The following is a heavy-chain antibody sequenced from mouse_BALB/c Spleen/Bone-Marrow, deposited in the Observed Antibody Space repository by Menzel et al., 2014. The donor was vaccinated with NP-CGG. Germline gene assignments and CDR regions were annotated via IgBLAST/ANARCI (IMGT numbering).Heavy chain of an antibody. J-gene: IGHJ3*01. Sequence: DVHLVESGGGLVQPGGSLKLSCAASGFDFSRYWMSWVRQAPGEGLQWIGEINPESNTINYTPSLKDKFIISRDNAKNTLYLQMSKVRSEDTALYCCARLGYYGWFAYWGQGTLVTVSA. CDR2: INPESNTI. D-gene: IGHD2-3*01. CDR1: GFDFSRYW. CDR3: ARLGYYGWFAY. V-gene: IGHV4-1*02.